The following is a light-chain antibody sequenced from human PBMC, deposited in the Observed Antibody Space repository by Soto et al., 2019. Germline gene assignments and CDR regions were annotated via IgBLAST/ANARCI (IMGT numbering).Light chain of an antibody. J-gene: IGKJ2*01. Sequence: EIVMTQSQATLSVSPGERVTLSCRASQSVSRKLAWYQQKPGQAPRLLIYGTTTRATGIPARFSGSGSGTEFTLTISSLQSEDVGIYYCQQYGHWPPYTFGQGTTLETK. CDR1: QSVSRK. CDR3: QQYGHWPPYT. CDR2: GTT. V-gene: IGKV3-15*01.